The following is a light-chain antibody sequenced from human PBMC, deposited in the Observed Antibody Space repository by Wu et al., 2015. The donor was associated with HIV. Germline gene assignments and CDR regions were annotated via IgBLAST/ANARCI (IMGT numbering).Light chain of an antibody. J-gene: IGKJ1*01. Sequence: GRATLSCRPVSXVSSNLAWYQQKPGQAPRLLIYGASTRATGIPARFSGSGSGTEFTLTISSLQSEDFAVYYCQQYNNWSGTFGQGTKVEIK. CDR3: QQYNNWSGT. V-gene: IGKV3-15*01. CDR1: SXVSSN. CDR2: GAS.